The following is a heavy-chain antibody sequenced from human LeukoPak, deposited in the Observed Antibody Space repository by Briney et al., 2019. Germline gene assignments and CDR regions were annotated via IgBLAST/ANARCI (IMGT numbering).Heavy chain of an antibody. Sequence: GGSLRLSCAASGFTFDDYAMHWVRQAPGKGLEWVSGISWNSGSIGYADSVKGRFTISRDNAKNSLYLQMNSLRAEDTAVYYCARDERYDFWSGYSNYWGQGTLVTVSS. CDR1: GFTFDDYA. CDR3: ARDERYDFWSGYSNY. V-gene: IGHV3-9*01. D-gene: IGHD3-3*01. J-gene: IGHJ4*02. CDR2: ISWNSGSI.